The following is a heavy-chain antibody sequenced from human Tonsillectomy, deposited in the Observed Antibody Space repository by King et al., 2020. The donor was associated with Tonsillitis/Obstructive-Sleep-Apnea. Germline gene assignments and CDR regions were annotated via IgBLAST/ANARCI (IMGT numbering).Heavy chain of an antibody. CDR2: ISYDGSNK. CDR3: AKAYDFWSGYSRY. D-gene: IGHD3-3*01. J-gene: IGHJ4*02. V-gene: IGHV3-30*18. Sequence: VQLVESGGGVVQPGRSLRLSCVASGFTFSSYGMHWVRQAPGKGLECVAVISYDGSNKYYADSVKGRFTISRDNSKNTLYLQMNSLRAEDTAVYYCAKAYDFWSGYSRYWGQGTLVTFSS. CDR1: GFTFSSYG.